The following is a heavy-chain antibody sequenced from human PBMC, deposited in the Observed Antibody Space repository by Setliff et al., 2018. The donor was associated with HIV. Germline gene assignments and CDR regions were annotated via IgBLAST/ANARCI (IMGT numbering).Heavy chain of an antibody. CDR3: ARHQSGYNFSPFDN. V-gene: IGHV4-39*01. J-gene: IGHJ4*02. CDR2: VSYSGTT. CDR1: SGSFSSRHY. D-gene: IGHD5-12*01. Sequence: KSSETLSLTCTVSSGSFSSRHYWGWIRQSPGKGLEWIGSVSYSGTTYYNPSLRSRITISVGTSKNQFSLIVSSVTAADTATYYCARHQSGYNFSPFDNWGLGSLVTVSS.